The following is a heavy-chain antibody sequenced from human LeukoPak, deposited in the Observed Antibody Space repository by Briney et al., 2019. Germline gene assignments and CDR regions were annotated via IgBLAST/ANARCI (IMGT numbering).Heavy chain of an antibody. CDR2: IYYSGST. V-gene: IGHV4-59*01. J-gene: IGHJ3*02. D-gene: IGHD5-24*01. CDR1: GGSISSYY. Sequence: SETLSLTCTVSGGSISSYYWSWIRQPPGKGLEWIGYIYYSGSTNYNPSLKSRVTISVDTSKNQFSLKLSSVTAADTAVYYCASGRDGYNHYAFDIWGQGTMVTVSS. CDR3: ASGRDGYNHYAFDI.